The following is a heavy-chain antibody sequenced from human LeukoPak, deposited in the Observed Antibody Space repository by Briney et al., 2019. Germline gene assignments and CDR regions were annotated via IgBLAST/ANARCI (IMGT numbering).Heavy chain of an antibody. Sequence: ASVRVSCKASGYTFTSYGISWVRQAPGQGLEWMGWISAYNGNTNYAQKLQGRVTMTTDTSTSTAYMELRSLRSDDTAVYYCARLTNWGDINWFDPWGQGTLVTVSS. D-gene: IGHD7-27*01. V-gene: IGHV1-18*01. CDR1: GYTFTSYG. J-gene: IGHJ5*02. CDR3: ARLTNWGDINWFDP. CDR2: ISAYNGNT.